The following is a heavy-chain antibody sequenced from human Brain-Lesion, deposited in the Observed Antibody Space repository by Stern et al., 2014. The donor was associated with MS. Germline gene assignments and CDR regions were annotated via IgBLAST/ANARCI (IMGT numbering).Heavy chain of an antibody. D-gene: IGHD2-15*01. CDR1: GGSVSSTSYA. Sequence: QVQLQESGPGLVKPSETLSLTCTVAGGSVSSTSYAWAWIRQPPGKGLEWIGTIYYSGNTYYSPSLKSRLTISLDTSQNPFSLHLRSGTAADTAVYYCAGEEDIRYCSGGSCTGNWFDPWGQGTLVTVSS. CDR2: IYYSGNT. CDR3: AGEEDIRYCSGGSCTGNWFDP. V-gene: IGHV4-39*01. J-gene: IGHJ5*02.